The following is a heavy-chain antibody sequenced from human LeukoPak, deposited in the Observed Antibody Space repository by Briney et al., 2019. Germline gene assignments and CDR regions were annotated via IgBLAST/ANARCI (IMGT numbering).Heavy chain of an antibody. Sequence: ASVTVSCKASGYTFTGYYMHWVRQAPGQGLEWMGWINPNSGGTNYAQKFQGRVTMTRDTSISTAYMELSRLRSDDTAVYYCARAYYGGNSGFDYWGQGTLVTVSS. CDR2: INPNSGGT. V-gene: IGHV1-2*02. J-gene: IGHJ4*02. D-gene: IGHD4-23*01. CDR1: GYTFTGYY. CDR3: ARAYYGGNSGFDY.